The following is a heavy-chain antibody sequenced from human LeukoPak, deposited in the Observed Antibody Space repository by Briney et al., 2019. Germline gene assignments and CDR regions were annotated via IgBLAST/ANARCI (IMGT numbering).Heavy chain of an antibody. CDR1: GFTFTSYG. D-gene: IGHD2-21*02. CDR3: ARDQGNGDGYDVVDFDY. Sequence: GGSLRLSCAASGFTFTSYGMHWVRQAPGKGLEWGAFIRYDGSNKYYADSVKGRFTLSRDNSKNTLYLQMNSLRAEDTAVYYCARDQGNGDGYDVVDFDYWGQGILVTVSS. V-gene: IGHV3-30*02. CDR2: IRYDGSNK. J-gene: IGHJ4*02.